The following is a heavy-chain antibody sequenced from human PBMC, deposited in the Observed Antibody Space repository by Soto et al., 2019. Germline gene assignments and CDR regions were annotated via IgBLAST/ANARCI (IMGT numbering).Heavy chain of an antibody. Sequence: GGSLRLSCAAFGFTFISYGMHWVRQAPGKGLEWVTGILYDGSDKYYADSVKGRFTISRENSKNTLYLQMNSLRTEDSAVYYCAKAGGGFGDFVHHWGQGTPVTVSS. V-gene: IGHV3-30*18. D-gene: IGHD3-10*01. CDR2: ILYDGSDK. CDR1: GFTFISYG. J-gene: IGHJ4*02. CDR3: AKAGGGFGDFVHH.